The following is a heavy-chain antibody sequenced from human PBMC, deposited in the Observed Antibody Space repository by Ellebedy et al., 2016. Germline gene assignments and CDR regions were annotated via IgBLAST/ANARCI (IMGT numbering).Heavy chain of an antibody. CDR3: AKRRAGLRYFDWAFDY. D-gene: IGHD3-9*01. J-gene: IGHJ4*02. CDR1: GFTFSSYA. CDR2: ISGSGGST. Sequence: GGSLRLXCAASGFTFSSYAMSWVRQAPGKGLEWVSAISGSGGSTYYADSVKGRFTISRDNSKNTLYLQMNSLRAEDTAVYYCAKRRAGLRYFDWAFDYWGQGTLVTVSS. V-gene: IGHV3-23*01.